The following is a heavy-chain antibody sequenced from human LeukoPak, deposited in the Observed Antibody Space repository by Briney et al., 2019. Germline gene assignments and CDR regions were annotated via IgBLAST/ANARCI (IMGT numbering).Heavy chain of an antibody. CDR2: IYYSGST. Sequence: SETLSLTCAVSGGSISRTTYYWGWIRQPPGKGLEWIGSIYYSGSTYYNPSLKSRVTISVDTSKNQFSLKLSSVTAADTAVYYCARGPYYYGSGSYRAFDIWGQGTMVTVSS. D-gene: IGHD3-10*01. CDR3: ARGPYYYGSGSYRAFDI. CDR1: GGSISRTTYY. V-gene: IGHV4-39*07. J-gene: IGHJ3*02.